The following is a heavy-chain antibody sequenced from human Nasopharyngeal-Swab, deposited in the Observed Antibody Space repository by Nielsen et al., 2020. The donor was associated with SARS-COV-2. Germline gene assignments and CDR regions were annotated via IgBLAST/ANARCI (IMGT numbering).Heavy chain of an antibody. CDR2: IDYSGST. Sequence: SETLSLTCTVSGGSISSGGYYWSWIRQHPGKGLSWIWYIDYSGSTYYNPSLKSRVTISVDTSKNQFSLKLSSVTAADTAVYFCARTTTTTPFDSWGQGTLVAVSS. CDR3: ARTTTTTPFDS. CDR1: GGSISSGGYY. D-gene: IGHD1-1*01. V-gene: IGHV4-31*03. J-gene: IGHJ4*02.